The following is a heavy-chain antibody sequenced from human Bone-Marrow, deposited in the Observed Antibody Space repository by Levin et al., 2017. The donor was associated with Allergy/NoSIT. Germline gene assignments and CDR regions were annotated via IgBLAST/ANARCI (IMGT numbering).Heavy chain of an antibody. CDR2: INHSGST. CDR3: GRAEDSGGYPFFDC. V-gene: IGHV4-34*01. J-gene: IGHJ4*02. CDR1: GGSFTGYY. Sequence: SETLSLTCAVYGGSFTGYYWSWIRQPPGKGLEWIGEINHSGSTNYNPSLKSRVTISVDTSKSQFSLMLSSVTAADTAVYYCGRAEDSGGYPFFDCWGQGTLVTVSS. D-gene: IGHD3-22*01.